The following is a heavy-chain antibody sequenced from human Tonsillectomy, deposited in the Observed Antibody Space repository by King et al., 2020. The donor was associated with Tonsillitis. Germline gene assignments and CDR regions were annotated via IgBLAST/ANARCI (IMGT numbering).Heavy chain of an antibody. V-gene: IGHV4-39*01. D-gene: IGHD3-16*01. J-gene: IGHJ6*03. CDR2: IYYSGST. Sequence: QLQESGPGLVKPSETLSLTCTVSGGSISSSSHYWGWIRQPPGKGLEWIGSIYYSGSTSYNPSLKSRVTISVDTSKNQFSLKLSSVTAADTAVYYCAGRGTSDDHYYYYYYLDVWGNGTTVTVPS. CDR3: AGRGTSDDHYYYYYYLDV. CDR1: GGSISSSSHY.